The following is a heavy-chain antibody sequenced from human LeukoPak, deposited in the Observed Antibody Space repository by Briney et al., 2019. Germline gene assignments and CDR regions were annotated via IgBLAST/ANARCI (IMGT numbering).Heavy chain of an antibody. V-gene: IGHV3-33*01. J-gene: IGHJ4*02. CDR2: IWYDGSNK. CDR1: GFIFSSCG. D-gene: IGHD3-16*01. Sequence: GGSLRLSCAASGFIFSSCGMHWVRQAPGKGLEWVAVIWYDGSNKYYADSVKGRFTISRDNSENRLYLQMNSLRAEDTAVYYCATERGGGSYVFDSWGQRTLVTVSS. CDR3: ATERGGGSYVFDS.